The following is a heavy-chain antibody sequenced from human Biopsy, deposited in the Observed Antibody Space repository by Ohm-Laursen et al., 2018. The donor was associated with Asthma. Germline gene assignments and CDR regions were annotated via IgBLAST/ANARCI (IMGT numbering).Heavy chain of an antibody. Sequence: SVKVSCKASGGPFSNFAFSWVRQAPGHGLEWMGTILTKFDITSYAEKFQGRVTITADKSTSTTYMELSRLRSEDTAVYYCARSYDTDSYPVLVLDYWGQGTLVTASS. CDR2: ILTKFDIT. CDR3: ARSYDTDSYPVLVLDY. D-gene: IGHD3-22*01. J-gene: IGHJ4*02. CDR1: GGPFSNFA. V-gene: IGHV1-69*04.